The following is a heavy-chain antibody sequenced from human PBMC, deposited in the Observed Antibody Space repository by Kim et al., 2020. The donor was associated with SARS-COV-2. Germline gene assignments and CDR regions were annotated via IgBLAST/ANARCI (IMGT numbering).Heavy chain of an antibody. CDR2: ISDSGGDT. D-gene: IGHD1-20*01. CDR3: VREITWGQNGFDP. V-gene: IGHV3-23*01. J-gene: IGHJ5*02. Sequence: GGSLRLSCAASGFTFSAHAMSWVRQAPGKGPEWVSAISDSGGDTYYADSVKGRFTISRDNSKNTLHLQLSSLRVEETATYYCVREITWGQNGFDPWGQGTRVTVSS. CDR1: GFTFSAHA.